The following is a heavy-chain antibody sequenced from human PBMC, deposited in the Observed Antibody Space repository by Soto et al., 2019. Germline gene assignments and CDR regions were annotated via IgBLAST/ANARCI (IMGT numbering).Heavy chain of an antibody. J-gene: IGHJ6*02. CDR2: IHPSGST. Sequence: SETLSLTCAVFSGSIGDHYWAWIRQSPEKGLEWIGEIHPSGSTDYNPSPTSRLTLSFDTSKNQFSLKVASVTAADTAVYFCARGKPSGYRFGPRNFFYYGLDVWGPGTTVTVSS. CDR1: SGSIGDHY. CDR3: ARGKPSGYRFGPRNFFYYGLDV. V-gene: IGHV4-34*01. D-gene: IGHD5-18*01.